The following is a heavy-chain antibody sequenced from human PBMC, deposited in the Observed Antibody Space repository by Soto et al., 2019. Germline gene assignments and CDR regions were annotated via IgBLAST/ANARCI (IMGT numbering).Heavy chain of an antibody. CDR3: ARGLGSSDP. J-gene: IGHJ5*02. Sequence: QEQLQLCGAGLLKPSETLSLTSAVYGGSFSGYYWSWIRQRPGKGLEWIGEINHSGSTNYNPSLKSRVTISVDTSKNQFALKLSSVTAADTAVHYCARGLGSSDPWGQGTLVTVSS. CDR2: INHSGST. CDR1: GGSFSGYY. V-gene: IGHV4-34*01. D-gene: IGHD1-26*01.